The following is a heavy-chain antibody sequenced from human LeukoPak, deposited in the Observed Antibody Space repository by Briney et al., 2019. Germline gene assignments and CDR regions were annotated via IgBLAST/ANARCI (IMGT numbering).Heavy chain of an antibody. V-gene: IGHV3-73*01. Sequence: SGGSLRLSCAASGFTFSGSAMHWVRQASGKGLEWVGRIRSKANSYATAYAASVKGRFTISRDDSKNTAYLQMNSLKTEDTAVYYCTMGVIWEIDYWGQGTLVTVSS. CDR3: TMGVIWEIDY. D-gene: IGHD3-10*01. CDR1: GFTFSGSA. CDR2: IRSKANSYAT. J-gene: IGHJ4*02.